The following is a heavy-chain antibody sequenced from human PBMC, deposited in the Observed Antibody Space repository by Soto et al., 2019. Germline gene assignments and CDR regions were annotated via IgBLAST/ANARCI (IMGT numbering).Heavy chain of an antibody. J-gene: IGHJ5*01. Sequence: QVQLVQSGAEVKKPGASVKVSCKASGYTFTSYGISWVRQAPGQGLEWMGWISAYNGNTNYAQKLQGRVTMTTDTSTGTAYMELRSLRSDDTAVYYCARVVSVYGGYDEVDWFDSWGQGTLVTVSS. CDR1: GYTFTSYG. D-gene: IGHD5-12*01. CDR2: ISAYNGNT. V-gene: IGHV1-18*04. CDR3: ARVVSVYGGYDEVDWFDS.